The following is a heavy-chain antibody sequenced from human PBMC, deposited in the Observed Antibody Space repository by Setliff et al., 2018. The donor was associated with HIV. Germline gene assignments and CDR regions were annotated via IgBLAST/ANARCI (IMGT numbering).Heavy chain of an antibody. D-gene: IGHD4-4*01. CDR3: VRDLTTIVTRKVFDI. J-gene: IGHJ3*02. V-gene: IGHV3-48*03. Sequence: HPGGSLRLSCAASGFTFSSYEMNWVRQAPGKGLEWVSYVSSSGGTIYYADSVKGRFTISRDNAKKSLYLQMNSLSADDTTVYYCVRDLTTIVTRKVFDIWGQGTMVTVSS. CDR1: GFTFSSYE. CDR2: VSSSGGTI.